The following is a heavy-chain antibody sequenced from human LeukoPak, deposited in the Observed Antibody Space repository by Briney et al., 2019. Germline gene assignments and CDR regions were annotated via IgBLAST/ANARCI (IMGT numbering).Heavy chain of an antibody. CDR3: ARVDYSAEFDL. J-gene: IGHJ5*02. CDR1: GFTFSSYW. CDR2: IKQDGSEK. V-gene: IGHV3-7*01. Sequence: GGSLRLSCAASGFTFSSYWMSWVRQAPGKGLAWLSNIKQDGSEKYYVDSVKGRFTISRDNAKNSLYLQMNSLRAEDTAVYYCARVDYSAEFDLWGQGTLVTVSS. D-gene: IGHD4-11*01.